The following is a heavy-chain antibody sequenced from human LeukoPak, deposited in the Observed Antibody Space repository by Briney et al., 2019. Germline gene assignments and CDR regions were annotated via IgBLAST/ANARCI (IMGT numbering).Heavy chain of an antibody. J-gene: IGHJ6*02. CDR2: ISGSGGST. D-gene: IGHD3-22*01. Sequence: GGSLRLSCAASGFTFSRYAMSWVRQAPGKGLEWVSAISGSGGSTYYADSVKGRFTISRDNSKNTLYLQMNSLRAEDTAVYYCAKGPYYYDSSGYTYYGMDVWGQGTTVTVSS. CDR3: AKGPYYYDSSGYTYYGMDV. V-gene: IGHV3-23*01. CDR1: GFTFSRYA.